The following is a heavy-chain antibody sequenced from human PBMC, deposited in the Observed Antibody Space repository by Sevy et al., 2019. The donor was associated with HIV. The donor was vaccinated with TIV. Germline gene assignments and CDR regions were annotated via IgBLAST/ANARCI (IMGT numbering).Heavy chain of an antibody. Sequence: GESLKISCAASGFTFRSYWMSWVRQAPEKGLEWISHISRSGTTTYYAESVKGRFTVSRDNAKESLYLQRGSLRDEVSAVYYCARDYDFWSGYTALSYYSLSYYYGMDVWGQGTTVTVSS. J-gene: IGHJ6*02. CDR1: GFTFRSYW. CDR3: ARDYDFWSGYTALSYYSLSYYYGMDV. CDR2: ISRSGTTT. V-gene: IGHV3-48*02. D-gene: IGHD3-3*01.